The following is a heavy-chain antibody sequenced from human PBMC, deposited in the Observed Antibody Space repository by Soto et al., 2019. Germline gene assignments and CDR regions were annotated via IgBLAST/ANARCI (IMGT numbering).Heavy chain of an antibody. CDR2: IYYSGST. D-gene: IGHD1-26*01. V-gene: IGHV4-39*01. CDR1: GGSISSSSYY. J-gene: IGHJ4*02. CDR3: ARYSGRYLVSFDY. Sequence: PSETLSLTCTVSGGSISSSSYYWGWIRQPPGKGLEWIGSIYYSGSTYYNPSLKSRVTISVDTSKNQFSLKLSSVTAADTAVYYCARYSGRYLVSFDYWGQGTLVTVSS.